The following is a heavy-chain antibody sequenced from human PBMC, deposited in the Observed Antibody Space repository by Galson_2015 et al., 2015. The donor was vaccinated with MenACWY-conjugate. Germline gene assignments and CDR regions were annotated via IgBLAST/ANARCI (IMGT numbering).Heavy chain of an antibody. CDR3: TRLMVGPTIAVY. V-gene: IGHV3-49*03. CDR1: GFTFGDYA. CDR2: IRGKADGGTA. J-gene: IGHJ4*02. D-gene: IGHD1-26*01. Sequence: SLRLSCATSGFTFGDYAMSWFRQAPGKGLEYLGFIRGKADGGTAEYAASVRGRFTISRDDAKSIAYLQMDTLKSDDTAVYYCTRLMVGPTIAVYGGRGTLVTVSS.